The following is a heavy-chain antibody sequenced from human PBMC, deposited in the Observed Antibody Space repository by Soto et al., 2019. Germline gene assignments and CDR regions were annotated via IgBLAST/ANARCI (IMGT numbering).Heavy chain of an antibody. CDR1: GFNFSSYA. D-gene: IGHD5-18*01. V-gene: IGHV3-30-3*01. CDR3: AREEGGYSYGHKYYYYGMDV. Sequence: GGSLILSCAASGFNFSSYAMHWVRQAPGKGLEWVAVISYDGSNKYYADSVKGRFTISRDNSKNTLYLQMNSLRAEDTAVYYCAREEGGYSYGHKYYYYGMDVWGQGTTVTVSS. CDR2: ISYDGSNK. J-gene: IGHJ6*02.